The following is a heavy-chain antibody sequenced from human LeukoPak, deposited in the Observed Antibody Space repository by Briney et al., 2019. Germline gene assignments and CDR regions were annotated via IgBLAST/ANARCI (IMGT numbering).Heavy chain of an antibody. Sequence: ASVKVSCKASGYTFTGYYMHWVRQAPGQGLEWMGWINPNSGGTNYAQKLQGRVTMTRDTSISTAYMELSRLRSDDTAVYYCARFPGDSGSYFYPFDYWGQGTLVTVSS. CDR3: ARFPGDSGSYFYPFDY. CDR1: GYTFTGYY. J-gene: IGHJ4*02. V-gene: IGHV1-2*02. CDR2: INPNSGGT. D-gene: IGHD1-26*01.